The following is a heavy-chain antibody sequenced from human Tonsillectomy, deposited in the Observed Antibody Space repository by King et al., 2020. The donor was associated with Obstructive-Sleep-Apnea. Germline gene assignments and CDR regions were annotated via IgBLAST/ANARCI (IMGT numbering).Heavy chain of an antibody. CDR2: ISYDGKNK. D-gene: IGHD3-10*01. V-gene: IGHV3-30*18. Sequence: QLVQSGGGVVQPVGSLRLSCAASGFPFRCHGMRWGRQAPGKGLWWGAAISYDGKNKYYADSVKGRFTISRDNSKNKLYLQMNSLRAEDTAMYYCAKCYNSGSYYNGPRGWGQGTLVTVSS. J-gene: IGHJ4*02. CDR1: GFPFRCHG. CDR3: AKCYNSGSYYNGPRG.